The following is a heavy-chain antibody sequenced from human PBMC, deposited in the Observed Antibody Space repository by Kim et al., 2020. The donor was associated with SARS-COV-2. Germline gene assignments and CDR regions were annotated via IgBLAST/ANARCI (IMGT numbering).Heavy chain of an antibody. D-gene: IGHD3-22*01. CDR3: ARDGSSGYYTWFDP. CDR2: IYHSGST. J-gene: IGHJ5*02. CDR1: GGSISGYY. V-gene: IGHV4-59*01. Sequence: SETLSLTCTVSGGSISGYYWSWIRQPPGKGLEWIGYIYHSGSTNYNPSLKSRVTISVDTSKNQFSLKLSSVTAADTAVYYCARDGSSGYYTWFDPWGQGTLVTVSS.